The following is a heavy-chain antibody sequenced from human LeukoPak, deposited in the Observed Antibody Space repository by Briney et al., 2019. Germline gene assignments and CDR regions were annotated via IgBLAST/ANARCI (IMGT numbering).Heavy chain of an antibody. CDR1: GFTFSSYS. D-gene: IGHD2/OR15-2a*01. CDR2: IYSGGST. CDR3: ARDSNY. J-gene: IGHJ4*02. V-gene: IGHV3-66*01. Sequence: GGSLRLSCAASGFTFSSYSMNWVRQAPGKGLEWVSVIYSGGSTYYADSVKGRFTISRDNSKNTLYLQMNSLRAEDTAVYYCARDSNYWGQGTLVTVSS.